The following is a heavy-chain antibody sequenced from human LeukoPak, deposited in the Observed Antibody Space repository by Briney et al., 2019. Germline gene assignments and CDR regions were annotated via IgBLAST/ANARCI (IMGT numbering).Heavy chain of an antibody. V-gene: IGHV3-30*18. Sequence: GGSLRLSCAASGFTFSSYGMHWVRQAPGKGLEWVAVISYDGSNKYYADSVKGRFTISRDNSKNTLYPQMNSLRAEDTAVYYCAKENIAFDCWGQGTLVTVSS. J-gene: IGHJ4*02. CDR3: AKENIAFDC. D-gene: IGHD5-12*01. CDR2: ISYDGSNK. CDR1: GFTFSSYG.